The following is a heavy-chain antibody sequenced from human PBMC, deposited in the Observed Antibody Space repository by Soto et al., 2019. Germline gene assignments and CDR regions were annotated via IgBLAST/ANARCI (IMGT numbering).Heavy chain of an antibody. V-gene: IGHV3-33*01. CDR1: GFTFSSYG. CDR3: ARGVDSSLYYYYYYYMDV. CDR2: IWYDGSNK. D-gene: IGHD6-13*01. Sequence: GGSLRLSCAASGFTFSSYGMHWVRQAPGKGLEWVAVIWYDGSNKYYADSVKGRFTISRDNSKNTLYLQMNSLRAEDTAVYYCARGVDSSLYYYYYYYMDVWGKGTTVTVSS. J-gene: IGHJ6*03.